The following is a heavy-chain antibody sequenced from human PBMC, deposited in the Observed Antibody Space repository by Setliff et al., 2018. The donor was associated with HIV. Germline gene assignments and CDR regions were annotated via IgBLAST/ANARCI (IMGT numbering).Heavy chain of an antibody. J-gene: IGHJ4*02. D-gene: IGHD6-19*01. Sequence: SVMVSCKASGGTFSSYAISWVRQAPGQGLEWMGGSIPMYGTSNYAQKFQGRVTITTDESTSTAYMELSRLRSDDTAVYYCARSPRYSSGWYDSYFDQWGQGTLVTVSS. CDR2: SIPMYGTS. V-gene: IGHV1-69*05. CDR1: GGTFSSYA. CDR3: ARSPRYSSGWYDSYFDQ.